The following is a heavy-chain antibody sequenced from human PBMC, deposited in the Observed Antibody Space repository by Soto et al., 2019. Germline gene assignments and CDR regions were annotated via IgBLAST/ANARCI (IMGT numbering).Heavy chain of an antibody. V-gene: IGHV3-64D*06. J-gene: IGHJ3*02. Sequence: GGSLRLSCSASGFTFSSYAMHWVRQAPGKGLEYVSAISSNGGSTYYADSVKGRFTISRDNSKNTLYLQMSSLRAEDTAVYYCVKDSGYDVGSFGAFDIWGQGTMVTVSS. D-gene: IGHD5-12*01. CDR2: ISSNGGST. CDR3: VKDSGYDVGSFGAFDI. CDR1: GFTFSSYA.